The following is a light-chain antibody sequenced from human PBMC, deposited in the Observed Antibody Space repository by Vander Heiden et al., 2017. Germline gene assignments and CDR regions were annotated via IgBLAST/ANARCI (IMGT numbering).Light chain of an antibody. V-gene: IGKV1-39*01. CDR3: QQSDSTHGP. CDR1: QSISSY. J-gene: IGKJ3*01. CDR2: AAS. Sequence: DIQMTQSPSSLSASVGDRVTITCRASQSISSYLNWYQQKPGKAPKLLIYAASSLQSGVPSRFSGSGSGTDFTLTISSLQPEDFATYYCQQSDSTHGPFGPGTKVDIK.